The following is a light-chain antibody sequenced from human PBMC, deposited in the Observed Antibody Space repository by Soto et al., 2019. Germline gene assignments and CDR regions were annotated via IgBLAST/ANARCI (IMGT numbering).Light chain of an antibody. CDR3: QQFNNWPPLT. Sequence: EVVMTQSPATLSVSPGERATLSCRASQFVSTNLAWYQQKPGQAPRLLIYSASTRATGIPARFSGSGSGTEFTLTISSLPSEDSAVYYCQQFNNWPPLTFGGGTKVEIQ. J-gene: IGKJ4*01. V-gene: IGKV3-15*01. CDR1: QFVSTN. CDR2: SAS.